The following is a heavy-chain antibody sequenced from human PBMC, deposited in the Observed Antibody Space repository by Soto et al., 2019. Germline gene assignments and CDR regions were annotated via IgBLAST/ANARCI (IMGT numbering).Heavy chain of an antibody. CDR1: GYTFTGYY. Sequence: GSSVKVSCKASGYTFTGYYMHWVRQAPGQGLEWMGWINPNSGGTNYAQKFQGWVTMTRDTSISTAYMELSRLGSDDTAVYYCARGIPIAAAGTDAFDIWGQGTTVTVSS. D-gene: IGHD6-13*01. J-gene: IGHJ3*02. V-gene: IGHV1-2*04. CDR3: ARGIPIAAAGTDAFDI. CDR2: INPNSGGT.